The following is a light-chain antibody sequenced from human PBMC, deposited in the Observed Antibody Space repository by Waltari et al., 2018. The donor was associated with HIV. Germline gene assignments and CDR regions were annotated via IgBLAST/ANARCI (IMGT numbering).Light chain of an antibody. CDR3: SSYISSATPE. V-gene: IGLV2-14*01. J-gene: IGLJ3*02. CDR1: SSDIGNYY. CDR2: EFI. Sequence: QSALTQPASVSGSPGQSISISCTGTSSDIGNYYVSWYQHHPGKAPKVIIYEFINRPSGVSNRFSGSKSGNTASLTISGLLPEDEAYYFCSSYISSATPEFGGGTRLTVL.